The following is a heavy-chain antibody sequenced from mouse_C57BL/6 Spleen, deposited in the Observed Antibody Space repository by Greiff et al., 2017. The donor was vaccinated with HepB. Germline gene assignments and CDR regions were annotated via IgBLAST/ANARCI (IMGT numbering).Heavy chain of an antibody. CDR1: GYTFTSYW. Sequence: VQLQQSGAELVKPGASVKLSCKASGYTFTSYWMHWVKQRPGRGLEWIGRIDPNSGGTKYNEKFKSKATLTVDKPSSTAYMQLSSLTSEDSAVYYCASPITTVVASYYAMDYWGQGTSVTVSS. CDR2: IDPNSGGT. V-gene: IGHV1-72*01. D-gene: IGHD1-1*01. J-gene: IGHJ4*01. CDR3: ASPITTVVASYYAMDY.